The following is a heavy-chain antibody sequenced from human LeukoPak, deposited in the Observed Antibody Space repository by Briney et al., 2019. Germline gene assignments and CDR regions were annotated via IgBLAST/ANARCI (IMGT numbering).Heavy chain of an antibody. Sequence: GGSLRLSCAASRFTFSSYGMHWVRQAPGKGLEWVSFIRNDGKSIYYADPVKGRFTISRDNARGSVYLQMNSLRAEDTALYYCVRDQWRDWSDRGGYHTTYYFDNWGQGSLVTVSS. J-gene: IGHJ4*02. CDR1: RFTFSSYG. CDR3: VRDQWRDWSDRGGYHTTYYFDN. V-gene: IGHV3-48*04. CDR2: IRNDGKSI. D-gene: IGHD3/OR15-3a*01.